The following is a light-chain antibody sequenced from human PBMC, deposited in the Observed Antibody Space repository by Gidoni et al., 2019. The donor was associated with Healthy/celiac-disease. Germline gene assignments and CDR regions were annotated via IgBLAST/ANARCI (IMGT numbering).Light chain of an antibody. CDR3: QQRSNWPRAT. Sequence: EIVLTQSPATLSLSPGERATLSCRASQSVSSYLAWYQQKPGQASRLLIYDASNRAPGIPARFSGSVSGTDFTLTISSLEPEDFAVYYCQQRSNWPRATFGQGTKVEIK. J-gene: IGKJ1*01. V-gene: IGKV3-11*01. CDR2: DAS. CDR1: QSVSSY.